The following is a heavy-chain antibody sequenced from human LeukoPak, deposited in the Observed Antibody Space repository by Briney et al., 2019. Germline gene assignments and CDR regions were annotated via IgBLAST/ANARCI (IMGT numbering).Heavy chain of an antibody. CDR1: GGSISSSSYY. D-gene: IGHD3-10*01. Sequence: PSENLSLTCTVSGGSISSSSYYWGWIRQPPGKGLEWIGSIYYSGSTYYNPSLKSRVTISVDTSKNQFSLKLSSVTAADTAVYYCAREDITMVRGVIGVFDYWGQGTLVTVSS. V-gene: IGHV4-39*02. CDR3: AREDITMVRGVIGVFDY. J-gene: IGHJ4*02. CDR2: IYYSGST.